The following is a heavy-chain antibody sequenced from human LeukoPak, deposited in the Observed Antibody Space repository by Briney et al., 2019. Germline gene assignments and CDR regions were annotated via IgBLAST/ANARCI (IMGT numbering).Heavy chain of an antibody. CDR3: ARDWAGYGMDV. D-gene: IGHD7-27*01. J-gene: IGHJ6*02. CDR2: ISSSSSYI. Sequence: SGGSLRLSCAASGFTFSSYSMNWVRQAPGKGLXXXSSISSSSSYIYYADSVKGRFTISRDNAKNSLYLQMNSLRAEDTAVYYCARDWAGYGMDVWGQGTTVTVSS. CDR1: GFTFSSYS. V-gene: IGHV3-21*03.